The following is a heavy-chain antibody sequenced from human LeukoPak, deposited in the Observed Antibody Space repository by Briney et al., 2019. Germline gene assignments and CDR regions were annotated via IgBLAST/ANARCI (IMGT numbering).Heavy chain of an antibody. Sequence: GESLKISCKGSGYSFTKFWIGWVRQMPGKGLEWMGIIYPGDSDTRYSPSFQGQVTLLVDTSISTAYLQWSSLKASDTAMYYCARREGDAFDIWGQGTMVTVSS. CDR1: GYSFTKFW. J-gene: IGHJ3*02. CDR3: ARREGDAFDI. V-gene: IGHV5-51*01. CDR2: IYPGDSDT.